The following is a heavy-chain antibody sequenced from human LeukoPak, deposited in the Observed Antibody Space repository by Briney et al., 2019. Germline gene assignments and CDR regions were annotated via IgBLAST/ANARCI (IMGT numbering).Heavy chain of an antibody. D-gene: IGHD3-10*01. CDR1: GFTVSSDY. CDR3: ARASGYYYGSGNYKELDY. J-gene: IGHJ4*02. V-gene: IGHV3-66*01. CDR2: IYSGGSK. Sequence: PGGSLRLSCAASGFTVSSDYMSWVRQAPGKGLEWVSVIYSGGSKYYADSVKGRLTISRDNSQNTLYLQMNSLRAEDTAVYYCARASGYYYGSGNYKELDYWGQGTLVTVSS.